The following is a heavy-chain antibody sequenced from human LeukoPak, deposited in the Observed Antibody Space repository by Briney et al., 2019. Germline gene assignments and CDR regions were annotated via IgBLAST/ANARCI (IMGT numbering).Heavy chain of an antibody. D-gene: IGHD3-22*01. Sequence: GGSLRLSCAASGFTFSSYSMNWVRQAPGKGLEWVSSISSSSSYIYYADSVKGRFTISRDNARNSLYLQMNSLRAEDTAVYYCAKDGSVRYYDSSGYYYYYMDVWGKGTTVTVSS. V-gene: IGHV3-21*01. J-gene: IGHJ6*03. CDR2: ISSSSSYI. CDR1: GFTFSSYS. CDR3: AKDGSVRYYDSSGYYYYYMDV.